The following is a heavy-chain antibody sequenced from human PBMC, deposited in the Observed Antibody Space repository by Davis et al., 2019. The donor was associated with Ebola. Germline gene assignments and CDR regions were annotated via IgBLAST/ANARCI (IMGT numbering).Heavy chain of an antibody. J-gene: IGHJ1*01. CDR2: INTDTGNP. V-gene: IGHV7-4-1*02. Sequence: ASVKVSCKASGYTFTSYAMNWVRQAPGQGLEWMGWINTDTGNPTYAQAFMGRFVFSLDTSVTTAYLQISRLKADDTAVYYCATDELRSDWGQGTLVTVSS. CDR3: ATDELRSD. CDR1: GYTFTSYA. D-gene: IGHD4-23*01.